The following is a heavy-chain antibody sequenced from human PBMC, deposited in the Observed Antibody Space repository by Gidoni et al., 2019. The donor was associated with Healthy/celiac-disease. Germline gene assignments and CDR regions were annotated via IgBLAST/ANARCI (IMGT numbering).Heavy chain of an antibody. J-gene: IGHJ4*02. Sequence: QVQLQESGPGLVKPSGTLSLTCAVSGGSISSSNWWSWVRQPPGKGLEWIGEIYHSGSTNYNPSLKSRVTISVDKSKNQFSLKLSSVTAADTAVYYCARAPPTHFTMVRGVYFDYWGQGTLVTVSS. CDR2: IYHSGST. CDR1: GGSISSSNW. V-gene: IGHV4-4*02. CDR3: ARAPPTHFTMVRGVYFDY. D-gene: IGHD3-10*01.